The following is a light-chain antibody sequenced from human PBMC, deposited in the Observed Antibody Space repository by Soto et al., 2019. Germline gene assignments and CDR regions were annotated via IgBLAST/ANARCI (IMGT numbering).Light chain of an antibody. Sequence: QSVLTQPPSASGTPGQRVTISCSGSSSNIGSKTVNWYQQLPGTAPKLLIYSNYERPSGVPDRFSGSKSGTSASLAISGLQSEDEADYYCAAWDDSLNGDVFGTGTKLTVL. CDR2: SNY. CDR3: AAWDDSLNGDV. V-gene: IGLV1-44*01. CDR1: SSNIGSKT. J-gene: IGLJ1*01.